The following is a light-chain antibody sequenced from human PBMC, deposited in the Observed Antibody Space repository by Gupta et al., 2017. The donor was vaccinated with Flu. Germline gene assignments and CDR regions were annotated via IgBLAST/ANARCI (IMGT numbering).Light chain of an antibody. J-gene: IGLJ2*01. CDR2: GVT. Sequence: SVTISFTGTSSDVGNYDYVSWYQQHPGKAPKLMIYGVTKRPSGVPDRFSGSKSDNTASLAISGLQAEDGANYYCCSYAGTFTFVFGGGTKLTVL. CDR3: CSYAGTFTFV. CDR1: SSDVGNYDY. V-gene: IGLV2-11*03.